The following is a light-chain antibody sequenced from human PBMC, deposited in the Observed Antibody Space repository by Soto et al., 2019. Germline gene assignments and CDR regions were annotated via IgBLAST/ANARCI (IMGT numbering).Light chain of an antibody. CDR3: QQHNQWPIT. V-gene: IGKV3-11*01. CDR2: DAS. J-gene: IGKJ5*01. CDR1: QSVSSF. Sequence: EIVLTQSPATLSLSPGERATLSCRASQSVSSFLAWYQQKPGQAPRLLIYDASNKATGIPARFSGSGSGTDFTLTINSLEPEDSAVYYCQQHNQWPITFGQGTRLEI.